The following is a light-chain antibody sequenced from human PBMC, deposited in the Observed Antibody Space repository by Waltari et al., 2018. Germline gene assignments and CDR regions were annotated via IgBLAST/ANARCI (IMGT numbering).Light chain of an antibody. J-gene: IGKJ3*01. CDR2: DAS. V-gene: IGKV3-11*01. CDR1: QSISSY. Sequence: EIVLKQSPATLSLSPGDRATLSCRATQSISSYLAWYQQKPGQAPRLLIYDASTRAAGIPSRFRGSGSATDFTLTISSLEPEDFAIYYCQQRSKSFTFGPGTKVDMK. CDR3: QQRSKSFT.